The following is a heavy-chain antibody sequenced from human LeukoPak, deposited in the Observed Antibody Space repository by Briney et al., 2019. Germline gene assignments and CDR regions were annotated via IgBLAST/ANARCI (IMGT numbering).Heavy chain of an antibody. CDR2: IYPGDSDT. Sequence: GESLQISCQGSGHSFSSYWIAWVRQMPGKGLEWMGIIYPGDSDTRYSPSFQGQVTISADRSISTAYLQWGSLQASDTAMYYCARHHGVGATTVFDYWGQGTLVTVSS. J-gene: IGHJ4*02. V-gene: IGHV5-51*01. D-gene: IGHD1-26*01. CDR1: GHSFSSYW. CDR3: ARHHGVGATTVFDY.